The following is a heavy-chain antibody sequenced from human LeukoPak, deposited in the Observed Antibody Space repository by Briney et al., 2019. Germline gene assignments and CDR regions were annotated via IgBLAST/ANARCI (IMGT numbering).Heavy chain of an antibody. J-gene: IGHJ4*02. CDR1: GGSISSGGYY. CDR2: IYYSGST. V-gene: IGHV4-31*03. CDR3: ARDDSSGWYFDY. Sequence: SETLSLTCTVSGGSISSGGYYWSWIRQHPGKGLEWIGYIYYSGSTYYNPSLKSRVTISVDTSKNQFSLKLSSVTAADTAVYYCARDDSSGWYFDYWGQGTLVTVSS. D-gene: IGHD6-19*01.